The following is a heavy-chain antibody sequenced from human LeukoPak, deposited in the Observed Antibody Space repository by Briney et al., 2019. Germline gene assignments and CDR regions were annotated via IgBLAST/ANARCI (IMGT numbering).Heavy chain of an antibody. CDR3: VHLSPRGFRDYDPGS. V-gene: IGHV2-5*02. J-gene: IGHJ4*02. Sequence: SGPTLVNPTQTLTLTCTFSGFSLTTTGVGVGWIRQPPGKALEWLALIYWDDDKRYSPSLKSRLTITEDTSKNQVVLRMTNMDPVDTATYYCVHLSPRGFRDYDPGSWGQGTLVTVSS. CDR2: IYWDDDK. D-gene: IGHD5-12*01. CDR1: GFSLTTTGVG.